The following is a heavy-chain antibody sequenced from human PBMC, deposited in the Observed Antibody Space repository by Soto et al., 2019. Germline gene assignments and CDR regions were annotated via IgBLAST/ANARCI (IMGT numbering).Heavy chain of an antibody. D-gene: IGHD6-19*01. J-gene: IGHJ4*02. CDR3: AKGGYEWLDFDY. V-gene: IGHV3-30*18. Sequence: QVQLVESGGGVVQPGRSLRLSCAASGFTFSSYGMHWVRQAPGKGLEWVAVISYDGSNKYYADSMKGRFTISRDNSKNTLYLQMNSMRADYTAVFYCAKGGYEWLDFDYWGQGTLVTVSS. CDR2: ISYDGSNK. CDR1: GFTFSSYG.